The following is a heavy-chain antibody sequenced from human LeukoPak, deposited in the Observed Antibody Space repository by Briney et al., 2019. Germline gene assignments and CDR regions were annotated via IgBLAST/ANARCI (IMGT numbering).Heavy chain of an antibody. D-gene: IGHD6-19*01. Sequence: PSETLSLTCTVSGGSISSSSYYWGWIRQPPGKGLEWIGSIYYSGSPYYNPSLKSRVTISVDTSKKQFSLKLSSVTAADTAVYYCARAALRNWLVSPHAEYFQHWGQGTLVTVSS. CDR1: GGSISSSSYY. J-gene: IGHJ1*01. CDR2: IYYSGSP. CDR3: ARAALRNWLVSPHAEYFQH. V-gene: IGHV4-39*01.